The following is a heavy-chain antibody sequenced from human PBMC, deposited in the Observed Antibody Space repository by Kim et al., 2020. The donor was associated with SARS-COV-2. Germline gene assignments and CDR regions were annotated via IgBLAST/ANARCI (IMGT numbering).Heavy chain of an antibody. D-gene: IGHD3-22*01. CDR2: IIPIFGTA. J-gene: IGHJ5*02. CDR3: ASFLYGRYDSSGYSNWFDP. V-gene: IGHV1-69*13. CDR1: GGTFSSYA. Sequence: SVKVSCKASGGTFSSYAISWVRQAPGQGLEWMGGIIPIFGTANYAQKFQGRVTITADESTSTAYMELSSLRSEDTAVYYCASFLYGRYDSSGYSNWFDPWGQGTLVTVSS.